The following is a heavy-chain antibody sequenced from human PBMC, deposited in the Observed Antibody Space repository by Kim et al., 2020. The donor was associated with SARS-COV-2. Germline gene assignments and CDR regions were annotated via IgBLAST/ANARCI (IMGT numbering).Heavy chain of an antibody. CDR1: GGTFSSYA. J-gene: IGHJ5*02. V-gene: IGHV1-69*13. CDR3: ARAQQLLWFGGDNWFDP. CDR2: IIPIFGTA. Sequence: SVKVSCKASGGTFSSYAISWVRQAPGQGLEWMGGIIPIFGTANYAQKFQGRVTITADESTSTAYMELSSLRSEDTAVYYCARAQQLLWFGGDNWFDPWGQGTLVTVSS. D-gene: IGHD3-10*01.